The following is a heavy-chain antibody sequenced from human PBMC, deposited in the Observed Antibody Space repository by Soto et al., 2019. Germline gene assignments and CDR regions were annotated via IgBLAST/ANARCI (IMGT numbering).Heavy chain of an antibody. Sequence: QVQLVQSGAEVKKPGSSVKVSCKVSGGTFSSYTISWVRQAPGQGLEWMGRIIPILGIANYAQKFQGRVTITADKSTSTAYMELSSLRSEDTAVYYCAGYGSGLLVGFDPWGQGTLVTVSS. V-gene: IGHV1-69*02. CDR2: IIPILGIA. D-gene: IGHD3-10*01. CDR1: GGTFSSYT. J-gene: IGHJ5*02. CDR3: AGYGSGLLVGFDP.